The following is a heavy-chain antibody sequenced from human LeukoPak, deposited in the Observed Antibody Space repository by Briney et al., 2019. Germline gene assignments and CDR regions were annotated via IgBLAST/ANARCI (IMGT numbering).Heavy chain of an antibody. Sequence: GGSLRLSCAASGFTFSSYSMNWVRQAPGKGLEWVSYISSSSSTIYYADSVKGRFTISRDNAKNSLYLQMNSLRAEDTAVYYCVRDSNYDYVWGSYGPWGQGTLVTVSS. CDR2: ISSSSSTI. CDR3: VRDSNYDYVWGSYGP. D-gene: IGHD3-16*01. V-gene: IGHV3-48*04. CDR1: GFTFSSYS. J-gene: IGHJ5*02.